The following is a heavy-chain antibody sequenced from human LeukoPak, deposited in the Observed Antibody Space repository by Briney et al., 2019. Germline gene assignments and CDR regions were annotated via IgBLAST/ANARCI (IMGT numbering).Heavy chain of an antibody. CDR1: GYTFTTYN. CDR3: ARRGPTGFDI. V-gene: IGHV1-46*01. D-gene: IGHD1-14*01. CDR2: INPSGGST. Sequence: ASVKVSCKAFGYTFTTYNMHWVRQAPGQGLEWMGIINPSGGSTTYAQKFQGRVTMTRDTSTDTVYMEVSSLRSEDTAVYYCARRGPTGFDIWGQGTMVTVSS. J-gene: IGHJ3*02.